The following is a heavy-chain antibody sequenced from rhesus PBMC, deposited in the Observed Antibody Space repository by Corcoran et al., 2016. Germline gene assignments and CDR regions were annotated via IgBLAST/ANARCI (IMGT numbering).Heavy chain of an antibody. CDR1: GFSFSDYY. CDR2: IKKKDKGGTT. J-gene: IGHJ3*01. Sequence: EVQLVESGGGLAKPGGSLRLSCAASGFSFSDYYMYWVRQSPGKGLEWVAFIKKKDKGGTTEYAASVKGRFTIARDDSKNIASLQMDSLKTEDTAVYYCTREYCTTITCSDAFDFWGQGLRVTVSS. CDR3: TREYCTTITCSDAFDF. V-gene: IGHV3S22*01. D-gene: IGHD2-2*01.